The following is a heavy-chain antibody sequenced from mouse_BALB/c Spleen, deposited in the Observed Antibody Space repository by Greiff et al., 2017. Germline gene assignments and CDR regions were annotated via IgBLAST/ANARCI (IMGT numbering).Heavy chain of an antibody. J-gene: IGHJ3*02. CDR3: AREFSITSAW. D-gene: IGHD1-2*01. Sequence: QVQLQQSGAELVRPGASVTLSCKASGYTFTDYEMHWVKQTPVHGLEWIGAIDPETGGTAYNQKFKGKATLTADKSSSTAYMELRSLTSEDSAVYYCAREFSITSAWWGQGTLVTVSA. CDR1: GYTFTDYE. V-gene: IGHV1-15*01. CDR2: IDPETGGT.